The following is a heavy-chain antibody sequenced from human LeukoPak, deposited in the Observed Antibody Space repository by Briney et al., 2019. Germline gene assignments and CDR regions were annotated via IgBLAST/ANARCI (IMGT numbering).Heavy chain of an antibody. CDR3: AKGGNYLDSNDNFNWFDS. CDR2: ISGSGLKR. V-gene: IGHV3-23*01. J-gene: IGHJ5*01. Sequence: PGGSLRLSCAGSGFIFSAHGMAWVRQAPGKTLEWVSAISGSGLKRYYAESVKGRFTISRDNFNNTFFLQMNNLAADDMATFYCAKGGNYLDSNDNFNWFDSWGQGTPVTVSS. CDR1: GFIFSAHG. D-gene: IGHD3-16*02.